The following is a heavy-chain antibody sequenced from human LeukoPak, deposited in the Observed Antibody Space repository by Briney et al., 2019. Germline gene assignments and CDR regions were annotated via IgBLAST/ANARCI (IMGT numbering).Heavy chain of an antibody. CDR3: VKGALVRPPPFDY. CDR2: ISSNGGST. Sequence: GGSLRLSCSASGFTFSSYAMHWVRQAPGKGLEYVSAISSNGGSTYYADSVKGRFTISRDNSKNTLYLQMGSLRAENPAVYYWVKGALVRPPPFDYWGQGTLVTVSS. D-gene: IGHD6-13*01. J-gene: IGHJ4*02. V-gene: IGHV3-64D*06. CDR1: GFTFSSYA.